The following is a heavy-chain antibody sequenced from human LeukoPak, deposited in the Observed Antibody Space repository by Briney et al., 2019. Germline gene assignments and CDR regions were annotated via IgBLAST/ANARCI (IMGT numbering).Heavy chain of an antibody. CDR3: ARVGENAYYYDSSGYYY. J-gene: IGHJ4*02. Sequence: ASVKVSCKASGGTFSSYAISWVRQAPGQGLEWMGGIIPILGTANYAQKFQGRVTITADESTSTAYMELSSLRSEDTAVYYCARVGENAYYYDSSGYYYWGQGTLVTVSS. D-gene: IGHD3-22*01. CDR2: IIPILGTA. CDR1: GGTFSSYA. V-gene: IGHV1-69*13.